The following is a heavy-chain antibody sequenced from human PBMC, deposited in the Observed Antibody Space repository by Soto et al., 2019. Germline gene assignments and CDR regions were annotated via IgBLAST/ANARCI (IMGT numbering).Heavy chain of an antibody. D-gene: IGHD6-6*01. CDR1: GFTVTYNY. CDR3: ARGWWTNSSSSFDL. J-gene: IGHJ3*01. Sequence: HPGGSLRLSCAASGFTVTYNYMTWLRQAPGKGLEWVSVIYSAGTTYYTESVKGRFTISRDDSKNMLFLQMNSLRVEDTALYCCARGWWTNSSSSFDLWGQGTQVTVS. V-gene: IGHV3-53*01. CDR2: IYSAGTT.